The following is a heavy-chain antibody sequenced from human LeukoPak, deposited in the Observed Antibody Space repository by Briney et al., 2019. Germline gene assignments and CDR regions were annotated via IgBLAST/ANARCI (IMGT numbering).Heavy chain of an antibody. D-gene: IGHD3-22*01. CDR3: ARDQGVVITYWTFDY. CDR2: ISYDGSNK. CDR1: GFTFSTYG. V-gene: IGHV3-30*19. J-gene: IGHJ4*02. Sequence: GRALRLSCTASGFTFSTYGMHWVRQAPGKGLEWVAVISYDGSNKYYADSVKGRFTISRDNSKNTLYLQMNSLRAEDTAVYYCARDQGVVITYWTFDYWGQGTLVTVSS.